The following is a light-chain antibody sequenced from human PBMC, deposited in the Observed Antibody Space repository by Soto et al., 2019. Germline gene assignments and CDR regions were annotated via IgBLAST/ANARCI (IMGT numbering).Light chain of an antibody. J-gene: IGKJ1*01. Sequence: EIVLTQSPGTLSLSPGERATLSCRASQSVSSSYLAWYQQKPGQAPRLLIYGASSRATGMPDGFSGSGSGTNFTLTISMLEPEDFAVYYCQQYGSSPWTFGQGTKVEIK. CDR3: QQYGSSPWT. CDR1: QSVSSSY. V-gene: IGKV3-20*01. CDR2: GAS.